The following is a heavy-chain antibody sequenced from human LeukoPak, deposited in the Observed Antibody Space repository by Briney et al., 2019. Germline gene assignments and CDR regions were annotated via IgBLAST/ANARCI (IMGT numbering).Heavy chain of an antibody. CDR1: GGSISSGDYY. CDR2: IYYSGST. D-gene: IGHD3-10*01. CDR3: ARGPVEGSGSYSLDY. Sequence: SQTLSLTCTVSGGSISSGDYYWSWIRQPPGKGLEWIGYIYYSGSTYYNPSLKSRVTISVDTSKNQFSLKLSSATAADTAVYYCARGPVEGSGSYSLDYWGQGTLVTVSS. J-gene: IGHJ4*02. V-gene: IGHV4-30-4*01.